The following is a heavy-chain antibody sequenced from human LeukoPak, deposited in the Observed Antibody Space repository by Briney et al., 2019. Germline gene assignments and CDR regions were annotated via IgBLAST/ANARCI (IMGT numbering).Heavy chain of an antibody. J-gene: IGHJ5*02. CDR3: ARFRETGDWFDP. CDR1: GGSFSGDY. V-gene: IGHV4-34*01. D-gene: IGHD3-10*01. CDR2: INHSGST. Sequence: SETLSLTCAVYGGSFSGDYWSWMRQPPGKGLEWIGEINHSGSTNYNPSLKSRVTISVDTSKNQFSLKLSSVTAADTAVYYCARFRETGDWFDPWGQGTLVTVSS.